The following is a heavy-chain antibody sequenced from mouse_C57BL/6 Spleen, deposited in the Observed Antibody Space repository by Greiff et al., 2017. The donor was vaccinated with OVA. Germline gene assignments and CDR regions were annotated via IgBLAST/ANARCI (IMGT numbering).Heavy chain of an antibody. V-gene: IGHV2-6-1*01. D-gene: IGHD1-1*01. CDR2: IWSDGST. CDR3: ARHDYYGSSWDYYAMDY. Sequence: VQVVESGPGLVAPSQSLSITCTVSGFSLTSYGVHWVRQPPGKGLEWLVVIWSDGSTTYNSALKSRLSISKDNSKSQVFLKMNSLQTDDTAMYYCARHDYYGSSWDYYAMDYWGQGTSVTVSS. J-gene: IGHJ4*01. CDR1: GFSLTSYG.